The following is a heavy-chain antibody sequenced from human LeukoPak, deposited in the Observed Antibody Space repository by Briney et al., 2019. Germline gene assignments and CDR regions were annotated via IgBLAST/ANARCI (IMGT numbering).Heavy chain of an antibody. J-gene: IGHJ4*02. CDR3: ARDRNWEHYFDY. D-gene: IGHD7-27*01. V-gene: IGHV3-74*01. Sequence: PGGSLRLSCVASGFTFSSYWMHWVRQVPGKGLVWVSRINSDGYSINYADSVKGRFAISRDNAKNTLYLQMNSLRVEDAAVYYCARDRNWEHYFDYWGQGTLVTVSS. CDR1: GFTFSSYW. CDR2: INSDGYSI.